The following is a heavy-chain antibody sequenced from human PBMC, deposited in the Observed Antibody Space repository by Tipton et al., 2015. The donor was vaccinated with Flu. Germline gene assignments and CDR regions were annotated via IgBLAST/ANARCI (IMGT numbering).Heavy chain of an antibody. V-gene: IGHV4-4*07. CDR2: IYSSGST. J-gene: IGHJ4*02. Sequence: TLSLTCTVSGGSLSSFYWSWIRQPAGKGWEYIGRIYSSGSTNYNPSFKRRVSMSLDASKTQFSLNLNSVTAADTAMYYCARGSGSGTHVMFDYWGQGTLDTVSS. CDR3: ARGSGSGTHVMFDY. CDR1: GGSLSSFY. D-gene: IGHD3-10*01.